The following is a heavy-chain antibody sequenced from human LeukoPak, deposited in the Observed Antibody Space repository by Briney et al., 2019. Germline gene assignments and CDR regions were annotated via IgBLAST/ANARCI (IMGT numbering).Heavy chain of an antibody. CDR1: GFAFTDYA. CDR2: ISASGSTT. Sequence: GGSLRLSCAASGFAFTDYAMGWVRQAPGRGLEWASTISASGSTTYYADSVRGRFTISRDNSKNTLSLQMSSLRAEDTAVYYCAKARTPYNSGFDYWGQGTLVAVSS. CDR3: AKARTPYNSGFDY. D-gene: IGHD6-19*01. V-gene: IGHV3-23*01. J-gene: IGHJ4*02.